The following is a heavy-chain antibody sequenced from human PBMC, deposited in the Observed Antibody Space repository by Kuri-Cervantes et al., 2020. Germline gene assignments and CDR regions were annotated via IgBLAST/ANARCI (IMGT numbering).Heavy chain of an antibody. CDR1: GYTFTSYA. D-gene: IGHD2-2*01. V-gene: IGHV1-24*01. J-gene: IGHJ3*02. CDR3: ARPSYCSSTSCLPGAFDI. Sequence: PSVKVSCKASGYTFTSYAMNWVRQAPGQGLEWMGGFDPEDGETIYAQKFQGRVTMTEDTSTDTAYMELSSLRSEDTAVYYCARPSYCSSTSCLPGAFDIWGQGTMGTVSS. CDR2: FDPEDGET.